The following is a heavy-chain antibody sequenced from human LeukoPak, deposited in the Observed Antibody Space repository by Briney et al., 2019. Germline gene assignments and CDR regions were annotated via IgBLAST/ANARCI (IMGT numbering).Heavy chain of an antibody. D-gene: IGHD3-3*01. Sequence: SETLPLTRAVYGGSFSGYYWSWIRQPPGKGLEWIGEINHSGSTNYNPSLKSRVTISVDTSKNQFSLKLSSVTAADTAVYYCARERRFLEWFPHNWFDPWGQGTLVTVSS. CDR1: GGSFSGYY. J-gene: IGHJ5*02. V-gene: IGHV4-34*01. CDR3: ARERRFLEWFPHNWFDP. CDR2: INHSGST.